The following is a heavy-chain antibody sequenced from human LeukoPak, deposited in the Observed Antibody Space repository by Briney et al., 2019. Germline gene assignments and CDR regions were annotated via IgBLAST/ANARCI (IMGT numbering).Heavy chain of an antibody. CDR1: GFTFSSYE. D-gene: IGHD5-18*01. V-gene: IGHV3-48*03. CDR3: ARANRGYSYGYYFDY. Sequence: GGSLRLSCAAPGFTFSSYEMNWVRQAPGKGLEWVSYISSSGSTIYYADSVKGRFTISRDNAKNSLYLQMNSLRAEDTAVYYCARANRGYSYGYYFDYWGQGTLVTVSS. J-gene: IGHJ4*02. CDR2: ISSSGSTI.